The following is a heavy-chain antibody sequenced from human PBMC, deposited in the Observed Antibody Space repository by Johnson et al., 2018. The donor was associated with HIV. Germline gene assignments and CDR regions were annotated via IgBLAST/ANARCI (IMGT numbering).Heavy chain of an antibody. J-gene: IGHJ3*02. CDR2: LFSCGTT. Sequence: VQLVESGGGLVQPGGSLRLSCAASGFSVSTYYMRWVRQAPGRGLEWVSVLFSCGTTYYADSVKGRFTISRDNSKNTLYMQMNSLRAEDTAVYYCASHVGSSVGSAFDIWVQGTMVTVSS. V-gene: IGHV3-66*04. CDR1: GFSVSTYY. CDR3: ASHVGSSVGSAFDI. D-gene: IGHD6-6*01.